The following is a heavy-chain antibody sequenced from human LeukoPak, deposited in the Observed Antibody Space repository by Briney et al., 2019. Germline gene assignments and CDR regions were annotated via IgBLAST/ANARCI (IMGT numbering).Heavy chain of an antibody. D-gene: IGHD6-13*01. CDR1: GGSISSSSYY. CDR2: IYYSGST. Sequence: SETLSLTCTVSGGSISSSSYYWGWIRQPPGKGLEWIGSIYYSGSTYYNPSLKSRVTISVDTSKNQFSLKLSSVTAADTAVYYCARAGSSWFNNWFDPWGQGTLVTVSS. J-gene: IGHJ5*02. V-gene: IGHV4-39*07. CDR3: ARAGSSWFNNWFDP.